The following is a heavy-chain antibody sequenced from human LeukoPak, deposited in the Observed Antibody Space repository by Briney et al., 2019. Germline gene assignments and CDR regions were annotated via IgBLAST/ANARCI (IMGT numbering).Heavy chain of an antibody. CDR1: GYSISSGYY. Sequence: SETLSLTCTVSGYSISSGYYWGWIRQPPGKGLEWIGSIYHSGSTYYNPSLKSRVTISVDTSKNQFSLKLSSVTAADTAVYYCARESTDDAFDIWAKGQWSPSLQ. CDR2: IYHSGST. V-gene: IGHV4-38-2*02. J-gene: IGHJ3*02. D-gene: IGHD5/OR15-5a*01. CDR3: ARESTDDAFDI.